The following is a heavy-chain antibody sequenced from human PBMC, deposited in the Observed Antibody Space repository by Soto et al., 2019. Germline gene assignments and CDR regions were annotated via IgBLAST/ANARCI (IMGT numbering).Heavy chain of an antibody. Sequence: QVQLVQSGAEVKKPGSSGKDSCKASGGTFSSYAISWVRQAPGQGLEWMVGFIPIFGTANYAQKFQGRVMITADESTSTAYMELSSLGTEDTAVYYCARGLRGCSGGICYTSRYYDGMDVWGQGTTVTVSS. V-gene: IGHV1-69*01. J-gene: IGHJ6*02. D-gene: IGHD2-15*01. CDR3: ARGLRGCSGGICYTSRYYDGMDV. CDR2: FIPIFGTA. CDR1: GGTFSSYA.